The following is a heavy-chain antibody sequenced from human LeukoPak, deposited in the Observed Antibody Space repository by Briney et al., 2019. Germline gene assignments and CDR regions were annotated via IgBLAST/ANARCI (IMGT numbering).Heavy chain of an antibody. CDR2: ISAYNGNT. J-gene: IGHJ5*02. V-gene: IGHV1-18*04. D-gene: IGHD3-10*01. CDR1: GYTFTGYY. CDR3: ARGVTMVRGVISSGFDP. Sequence: ASVKVSCKASGYTFTGYYMHWVRQAPGQGLEWMGWISAYNGNTNYAQKLQGRVTMTTDTPTSTAYMELRSLRSDDTAVYYCARGVTMVRGVISSGFDPWGQGTLVTVSS.